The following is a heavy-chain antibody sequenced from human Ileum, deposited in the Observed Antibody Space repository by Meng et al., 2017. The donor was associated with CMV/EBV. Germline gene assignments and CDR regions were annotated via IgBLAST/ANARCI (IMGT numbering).Heavy chain of an antibody. CDR1: GFIFTEYF. D-gene: IGHD2-2*01. CDR2: AKNRAHGYGT. Sequence: GESLKTSCAASGFIFTEYFMDWIRQSPGKGLEWVGRAKNRAHGYGTEYAASVKGRSTISRDDSENSLYLQMNSLQSDDTAVYYCVRDSRKYSFDFWGQGTLVTVSS. V-gene: IGHV3-72*01. J-gene: IGHJ4*02. CDR3: VRDSRKYSFDF.